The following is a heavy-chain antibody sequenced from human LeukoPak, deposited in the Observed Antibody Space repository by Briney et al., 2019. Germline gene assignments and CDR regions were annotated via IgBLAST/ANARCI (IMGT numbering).Heavy chain of an antibody. CDR2: ISDGGEVR. J-gene: IGHJ4*02. Sequence: PGGSLRLSCAASGFIFSNSSMNWVRQVPGGGLEWVSVISDGGEVRFYADSVKGRFTISRDNSKNTLYLQMNSLRDEDTAVYYCAKCLSRFPCRDRDSWGQGTQVTVSS. D-gene: IGHD3-16*01. V-gene: IGHV3-23*01. CDR3: AKCLSRFPCRDRDS. CDR1: GFIFSNSS.